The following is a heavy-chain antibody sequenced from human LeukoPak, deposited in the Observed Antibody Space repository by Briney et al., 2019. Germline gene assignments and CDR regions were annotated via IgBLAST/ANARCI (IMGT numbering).Heavy chain of an antibody. CDR1: GFTFSSYW. V-gene: IGHV3-7*01. D-gene: IGHD4-17*01. J-gene: IGHJ3*02. CDR2: IKQDGSEK. Sequence: GGSLRLSCTASGFTFSSYWMSWVRQAPGKGLEWVANIKQDGSEKDYVDSVKGRFTISRDNAKNSLYLQMNSLRAEDTAVYYCARVPPHTASSAFDIWGQGTMVTVSS. CDR3: ARVPPHTASSAFDI.